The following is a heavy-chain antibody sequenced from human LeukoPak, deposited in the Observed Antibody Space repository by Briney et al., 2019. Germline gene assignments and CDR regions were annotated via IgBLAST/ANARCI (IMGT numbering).Heavy chain of an antibody. V-gene: IGHV3-21*01. D-gene: IGHD4-23*01. CDR3: ARDKYGGNSNAFDI. J-gene: IGHJ3*02. CDR2: ISSSRSYI. Sequence: GGSLRLSCAASGFTFSSYSTNWVRQAPGKGLEWVSSISSSRSYIYYADSVKGRFTISRDNAKNSLYLQMNSLRAEDTAVYYCARDKYGGNSNAFDIWGQGTLVTVSS. CDR1: GFTFSSYS.